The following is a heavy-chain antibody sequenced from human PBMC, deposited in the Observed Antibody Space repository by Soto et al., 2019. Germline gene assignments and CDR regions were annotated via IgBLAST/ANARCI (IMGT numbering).Heavy chain of an antibody. V-gene: IGHV3-21*01. J-gene: IGHJ2*01. CDR1: GFTFSSYS. D-gene: IGHD5-18*01. CDR2: ISSSSSYI. CDR3: ARDRAMVTYGDWYFDL. Sequence: NPGGSLRLSCAASGFTFSSYSMNWVCQAPGKGLEWVSSISSSSSYIYYADSVKGRFTISRDNAKNSLYLQMNSLRAEDTAVYYCARDRAMVTYGDWYFDLWGRGTLVTVSS.